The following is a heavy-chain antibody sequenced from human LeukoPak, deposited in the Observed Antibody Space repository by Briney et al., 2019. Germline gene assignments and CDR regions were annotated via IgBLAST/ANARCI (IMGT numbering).Heavy chain of an antibody. Sequence: GGSLRLSCAASGFTFSKYWMLWIRQAPGKGLESVSRINTDGTVTTYADSVKGRFTVSRDNADNTMFLQMNSVRDEDTAVYYCATKQWLAPPPDSWGQGTPVTVSS. V-gene: IGHV3-74*01. J-gene: IGHJ4*02. CDR2: INTDGTVT. CDR1: GFTFSKYW. CDR3: ATKQWLAPPPDS. D-gene: IGHD6-19*01.